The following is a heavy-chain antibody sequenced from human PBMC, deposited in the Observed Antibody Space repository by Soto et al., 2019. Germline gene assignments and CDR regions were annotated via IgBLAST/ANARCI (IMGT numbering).Heavy chain of an antibody. J-gene: IGHJ5*02. D-gene: IGHD4-17*01. V-gene: IGHV4-39*01. CDR3: ASHPKHYGDYGRWFDP. CDR1: GGSISSSSYY. Sequence: SETLSLTCTVSGGSISSSSYYWGWIRQPPGKGLEWIGSIYYSGSTYYNPSLKSRVTISVGTSKNQFSLKLSSVTAADTAVYYCASHPKHYGDYGRWFDPWGQGTLVTVSS. CDR2: IYYSGST.